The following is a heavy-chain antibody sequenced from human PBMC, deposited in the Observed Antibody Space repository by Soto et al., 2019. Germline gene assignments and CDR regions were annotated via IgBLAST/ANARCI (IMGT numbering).Heavy chain of an antibody. CDR1: GFTVSSNS. D-gene: IGHD1-1*01. CDR3: ASSVEMATTAWYFDL. Sequence: EVQLVESGGGLVQPGGSLRLSCAASGFTVSSNSLTWVRQAPGKGLEWVSVIYSGDTTYYADSVKGRFTISRHNSKNTLYLQMNSLRAEDTAVYYCASSVEMATTAWYFDLWGRGTLVIVSS. V-gene: IGHV3-53*04. CDR2: IYSGDTT. J-gene: IGHJ2*01.